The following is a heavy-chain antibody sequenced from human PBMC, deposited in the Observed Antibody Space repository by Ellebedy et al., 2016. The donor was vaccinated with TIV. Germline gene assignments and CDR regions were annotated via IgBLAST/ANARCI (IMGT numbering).Heavy chain of an antibody. Sequence: ASVKVSXXASGYTFTAYYIHWVRQVPGQGLEWMGYINPENGDANYAQKFEDRVTMTRDTSTNTAYMDLGRLGSNDTAVYYCARGHYVLLYVDYLQFWGQGTLVSVSS. CDR2: INPENGDA. CDR3: ARGHYVLLYVDYLQF. CDR1: GYTFTAYY. J-gene: IGHJ1*01. D-gene: IGHD3-10*01. V-gene: IGHV1-2*02.